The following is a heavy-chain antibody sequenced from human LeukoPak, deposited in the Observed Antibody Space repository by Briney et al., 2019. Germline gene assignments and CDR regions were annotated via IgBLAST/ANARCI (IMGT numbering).Heavy chain of an antibody. J-gene: IGHJ6*03. CDR1: GGSISSHY. Sequence: SETLSLTCTVSGGSISSHYWSWIRQPPGKGPEWIGYIYYSGSTNYNPSLKSRVTISVDTSKNQFSLKLSSVTAADTAVYYCARDSRDYYYYYYMDVWGKGTTVTVSS. V-gene: IGHV4-59*11. CDR2: IYYSGST. CDR3: ARDSRDYYYYYYMDV.